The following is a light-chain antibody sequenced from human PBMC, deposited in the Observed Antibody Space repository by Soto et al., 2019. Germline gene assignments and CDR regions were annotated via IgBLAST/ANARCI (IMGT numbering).Light chain of an antibody. J-gene: IGLJ2*01. V-gene: IGLV2-14*03. CDR3: SPHTSGSIVV. Sequence: QSALTQPASVSGSPGQSITISCTGTSSDVGDYDYVSWYQQHPGKAPKLMIYDVSNRPSGVSNRFSGSKSGNTASLTISGGQAEDEGDYHCSPHTSGSIVVVGGGTKFTV. CDR1: SSDVGDYDY. CDR2: DVS.